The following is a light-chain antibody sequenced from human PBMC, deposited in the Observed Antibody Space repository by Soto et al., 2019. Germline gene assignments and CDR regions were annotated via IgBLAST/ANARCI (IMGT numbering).Light chain of an antibody. CDR1: SSDVGGYNY. V-gene: IGLV2-11*01. CDR2: DVS. J-gene: IGLJ1*01. CDR3: CSYAGSPRYV. Sequence: QSALTQPRSVSGSHGQSVTISCTGTSSDVGGYNYVSWYQQHPGKAPKVMIYDVSERPSGVPDRFSGSKSGNTASLTISGLQAEDEADYYCCSYAGSPRYVLGAGTNLTVL.